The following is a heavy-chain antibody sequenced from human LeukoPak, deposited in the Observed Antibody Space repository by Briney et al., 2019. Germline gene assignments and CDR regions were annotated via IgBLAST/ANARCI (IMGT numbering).Heavy chain of an antibody. J-gene: IGHJ4*02. CDR2: ISGSGGST. D-gene: IGHD2-15*01. Sequence: PGGSLRLSCTVSGFTVSSNYMSWVRQAPGKGLEWVSAISGSGGSTYYADSVKGRFTISRDNSKNTLYLQMNSLRAEDTAVYYCAKDLPSVVAATPKYFDYWGQGTLVTVSS. CDR3: AKDLPSVVAATPKYFDY. V-gene: IGHV3-23*01. CDR1: GFTVSSNY.